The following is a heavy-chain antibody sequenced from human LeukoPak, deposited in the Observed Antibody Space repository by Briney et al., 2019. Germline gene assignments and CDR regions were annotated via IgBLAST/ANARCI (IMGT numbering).Heavy chain of an antibody. CDR3: VRESEYYFDHSASFDY. V-gene: IGHV3-30-3*01. Sequence: GGSLRLSCAASGYTFTAYLIHWVRQAPGKGLEWVAVMSSDGNAMFYADSVKGRFTISRDNSKNTLYLQMNSLRAEDTAVYYCVRESEYYFDHSASFDYWGQGTLVTVSS. D-gene: IGHD3-22*01. J-gene: IGHJ4*02. CDR2: MSSDGNAM. CDR1: GYTFTAYL.